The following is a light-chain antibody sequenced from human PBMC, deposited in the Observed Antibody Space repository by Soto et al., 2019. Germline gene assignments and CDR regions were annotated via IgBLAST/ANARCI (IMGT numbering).Light chain of an antibody. CDR3: RSYTSSNTLV. CDR2: EVS. CDR1: SSDVGGYNY. V-gene: IGLV2-14*01. J-gene: IGLJ2*01. Sequence: QSALTQPAAVSGSPGQSITISCTGTSSDVGGYNYVSWYQQHPGKAPKLMIYEVSNRPSGVSNRFSASKSGNTASLTISGLQAEDEADYYCRSYTSSNTLVFGGGTKVTVL.